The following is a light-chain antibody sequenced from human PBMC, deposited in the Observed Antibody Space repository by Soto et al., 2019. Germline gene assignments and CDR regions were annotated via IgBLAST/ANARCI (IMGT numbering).Light chain of an antibody. CDR3: QQYNSYPWT. CDR1: QSISNW. Sequence: DIQMTQSPSTLPASVGDRVTITCRASQSISNWLAWYQQKPGKAPKLLIYDVSSLESGVPSRFSGSGSGTEFTLAISSLQPDDFATYYCQQYNSYPWTFGQGTKVDIK. V-gene: IGKV1-5*01. J-gene: IGKJ1*01. CDR2: DVS.